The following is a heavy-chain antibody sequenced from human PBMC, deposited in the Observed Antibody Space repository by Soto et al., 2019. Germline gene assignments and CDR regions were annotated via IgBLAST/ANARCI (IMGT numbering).Heavy chain of an antibody. J-gene: IGHJ4*02. CDR1: GGTFSSYA. CDR2: ISAYNGNT. V-gene: IGHV1-18*01. CDR3: AREPNYFDY. Sequence: ASVKVSCKASGGTFSSYAISWVRQAPGQGLEWMGWISAYNGNTKYAQKFQGRVTMTTDTSTSTAYMELRSLRSDDTAVYYCAREPNYFDYWGQGTLVTVSS.